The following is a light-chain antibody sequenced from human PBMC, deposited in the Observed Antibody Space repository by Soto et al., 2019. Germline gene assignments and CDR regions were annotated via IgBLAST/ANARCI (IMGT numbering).Light chain of an antibody. CDR1: QGIRND. J-gene: IGKJ4*01. V-gene: IGKV1-6*01. CDR3: LQDYNYPLT. Sequence: AIQMTQSPSSLSASVGDRVTITCRASQGIRNDLGWYQQKPGKATKLLIYAASSLQSGVPSRFSGGGSGTDFTLTISSLQPEDFATYYCLQDYNYPLTFGGGTKVEIK. CDR2: AAS.